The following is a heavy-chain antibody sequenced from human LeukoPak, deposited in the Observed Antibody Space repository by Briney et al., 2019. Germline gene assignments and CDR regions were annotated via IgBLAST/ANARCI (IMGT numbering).Heavy chain of an antibody. J-gene: IGHJ3*01. V-gene: IGHV3-15*05. CDR3: ARERYCSSSSCPGALDV. Sequence: AGGSLRLACVSSGFTLNYDWMTWVRQAPGNGFELVGRIKSKTDGETTGYATSVKGRFSISREDSKNTLYLQMDSLKTEDTAVYFCARERYCSSSSCPGALDVWGQGTEVTVSS. CDR2: IKSKTDGETT. CDR1: GFTLNYDW. D-gene: IGHD2-15*01.